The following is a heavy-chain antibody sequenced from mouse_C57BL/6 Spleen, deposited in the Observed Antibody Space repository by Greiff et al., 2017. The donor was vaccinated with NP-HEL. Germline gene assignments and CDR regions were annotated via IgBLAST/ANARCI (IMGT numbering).Heavy chain of an antibody. V-gene: IGHV1-82*01. CDR1: GYAFSSSW. CDR3: ARENFLYAMDD. CDR2: IYPGDGDT. J-gene: IGHJ4*01. Sequence: VQLQQSGPELVKPGASVKISCTASGYAFSSSWMNWVRQRPGKGLEWIGRIYPGDGDTNYNGKLKGKGTLTVDKSSSTANRQLSSLTSEDSAVYFGARENFLYAMDDWGQGTSVTVSS.